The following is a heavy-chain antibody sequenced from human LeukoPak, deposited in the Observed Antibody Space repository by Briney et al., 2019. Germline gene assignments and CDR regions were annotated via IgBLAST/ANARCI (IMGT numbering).Heavy chain of an antibody. CDR3: TRDESLGRITMID. CDR1: GFTVSSNY. J-gene: IGHJ4*02. CDR2: IYSGGST. V-gene: IGHV3-66*01. D-gene: IGHD3-22*01. Sequence: GGSLRLSCAASGFTVSSNYMSWVRQAPGKGLEWVSVIYSGGSTYYADSVKGRFTISRDNSKNTLFLQMNSLRAEDTAVYYCTRDESLGRITMIDWGQGTLVTVSS.